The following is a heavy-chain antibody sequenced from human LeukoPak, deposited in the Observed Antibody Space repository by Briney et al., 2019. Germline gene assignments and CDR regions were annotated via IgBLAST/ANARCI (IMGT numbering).Heavy chain of an antibody. J-gene: IGHJ4*02. D-gene: IGHD6-19*01. V-gene: IGHV3-74*01. CDR3: VRGSDWYYFDF. Sequence: PGRSLRLSCAASGFTFRASYMHWVRQVPGQGLVWVSRTNTDGSTIVYANSVKGRFTMSRDNAKNTLYLQMNSLRAEDTAIYYCVRGSDWYYFDFWGQGILVTVSS. CDR1: GFTFRASY. CDR2: TNTDGSTI.